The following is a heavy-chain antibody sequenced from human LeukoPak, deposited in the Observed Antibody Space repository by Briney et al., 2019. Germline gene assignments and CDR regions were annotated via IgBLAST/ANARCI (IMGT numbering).Heavy chain of an antibody. V-gene: IGHV3-7*01. D-gene: IGHD6-19*01. J-gene: IGHJ4*02. CDR1: GFTFSTYW. CDR3: ARDGRQWKAALY. Sequence: GGSLRLSCAASGFTFSTYWMSWVRQAPGKGLEWVANIKEDGSEKYYMDSVKGRFTVSRDNAKNSLYLQMNSLRAEDTAVYYCARDGRQWKAALYWGQGTLVTVSS. CDR2: IKEDGSEK.